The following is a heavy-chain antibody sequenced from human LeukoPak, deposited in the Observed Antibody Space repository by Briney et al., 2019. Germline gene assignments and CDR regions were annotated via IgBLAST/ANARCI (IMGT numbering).Heavy chain of an antibody. J-gene: IGHJ4*02. CDR3: ANRDSAYCSGGSCYFR. Sequence: SETLSLTCTVYGGSFSGYYWSWIRQPPGKGLEWIGEINHSGSTNYNPSLKSRVTISVDTSKNQFSLKLSSVTAADTAVYYCANRDSAYCSGGSCYFRWGQGTLVTVSS. V-gene: IGHV4-34*01. D-gene: IGHD2-15*01. CDR1: GGSFSGYY. CDR2: INHSGST.